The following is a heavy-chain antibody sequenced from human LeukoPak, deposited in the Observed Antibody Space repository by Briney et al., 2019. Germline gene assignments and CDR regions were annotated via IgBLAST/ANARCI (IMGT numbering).Heavy chain of an antibody. CDR1: GYTFTSYD. J-gene: IGHJ5*02. CDR3: ATTAKGYCTSTSCLSWFGP. Sequence: ASMKVSCKASGYTFTSYDISWVRQAPGQGLEWMGWISTYIGNTNFAQKLQGRVTMTTDTSTSTAYMELRGLRSDDSAVYYCATTAKGYCTSTSCLSWFGPWGQGTLVTVSS. V-gene: IGHV1-18*01. CDR2: ISTYIGNT. D-gene: IGHD2-2*01.